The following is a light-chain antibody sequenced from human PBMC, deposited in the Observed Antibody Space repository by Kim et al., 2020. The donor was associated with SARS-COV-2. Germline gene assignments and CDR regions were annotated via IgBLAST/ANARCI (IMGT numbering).Light chain of an antibody. CDR2: DVS. V-gene: IGLV2-11*01. CDR3: CSYAGSYTFV. Sequence: QSALTQPRSVSGSPGQSVTISCSGTSSDVGGYNYVSWYQQYPGKAPKLMIYDVSARPSGVPDRFSGSKSGNTASLTISVLQAEDEADYYCCSYAGSYTFVFGGGTKLTVL. CDR1: SSDVGGYNY. J-gene: IGLJ2*01.